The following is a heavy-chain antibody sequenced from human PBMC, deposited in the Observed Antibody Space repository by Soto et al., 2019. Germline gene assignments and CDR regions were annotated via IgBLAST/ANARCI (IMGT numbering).Heavy chain of an antibody. V-gene: IGHV2-5*02. CDR2: IYWDDDK. Sequence: QITLKESGPTLVKPTQTLTLTCTFSGFSLSTSGVGVGWIRQPPGKALEWLALIYWDDDKRYSPSLKSRLTITKDTSKNHVVRTMTNMDPVDTATYYCAHNARDYYDSSGYYVATFDYWGQGTLVTVSS. CDR1: GFSLSTSGVG. CDR3: AHNARDYYDSSGYYVATFDY. J-gene: IGHJ4*02. D-gene: IGHD3-22*01.